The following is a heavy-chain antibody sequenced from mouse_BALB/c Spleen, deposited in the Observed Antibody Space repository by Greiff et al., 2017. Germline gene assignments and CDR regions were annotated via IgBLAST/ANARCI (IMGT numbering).Heavy chain of an antibody. CDR2: ISDGGSYT. Sequence: EVKLVESGGGLVKPGGSLKLSCAASGFTFSDYYMYWVRQTPEKRLEWVATISDGGSYTYYPDSVKGRFTISRDNAKNNLYLQMSSLKSEDTAMYYCAREAYDYDGAWFAYWGQGTLVTVSA. D-gene: IGHD2-4*01. J-gene: IGHJ3*01. CDR3: AREAYDYDGAWFAY. V-gene: IGHV5-4*02. CDR1: GFTFSDYY.